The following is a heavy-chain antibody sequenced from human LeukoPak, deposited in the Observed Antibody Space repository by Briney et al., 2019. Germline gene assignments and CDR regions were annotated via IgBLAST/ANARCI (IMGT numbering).Heavy chain of an antibody. J-gene: IGHJ4*02. CDR2: ITSSSSYI. D-gene: IGHD3-10*01. V-gene: IGHV3-21*01. CDR1: GFTFSTYS. Sequence: PGGSLRLSCAASGFTFSTYSMNWVRQAPGKGLEWVSSITSSSSYIYYTDSAKGRFTISRDNAKNSLYLQMNSLRAEDTAVYYCAATENGSGSYGFDYWGQGTLVTVSS. CDR3: AATENGSGSYGFDY.